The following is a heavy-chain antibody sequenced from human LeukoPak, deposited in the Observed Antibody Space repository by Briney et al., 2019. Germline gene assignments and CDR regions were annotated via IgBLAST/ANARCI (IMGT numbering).Heavy chain of an antibody. Sequence: GGSLRLPCAASGFTFSSQNMNWVRQAPGKGLEWVAYISTSGDSTKYADSVEGRFTISRDNVENSLYLLMNSLRVDDTAVYYCVKNGWLDYWGQGIVVTVSS. CDR1: GFTFSSQN. CDR3: VKNGWLDY. J-gene: IGHJ4*02. V-gene: IGHV3-21*01. CDR2: ISTSGDST. D-gene: IGHD6-19*01.